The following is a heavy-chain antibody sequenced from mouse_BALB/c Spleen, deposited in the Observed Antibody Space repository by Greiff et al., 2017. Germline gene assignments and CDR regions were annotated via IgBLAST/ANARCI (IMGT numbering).Heavy chain of an antibody. CDR3: ARGYGSSYFDV. CDR1: GFSLTSYG. Sequence: VKVVESGPGLVAPSQSLSITCTVSGFSLTSYGVHWVRQPPGKGLEWLGVIWAGGSTNYNSALMSRLSISKDNSKSQVFLKMNSLQTDDTAMYYCARGYGSSYFDVWGAGTTVTVSS. J-gene: IGHJ1*01. CDR2: IWAGGST. D-gene: IGHD1-1*01. V-gene: IGHV2-9*02.